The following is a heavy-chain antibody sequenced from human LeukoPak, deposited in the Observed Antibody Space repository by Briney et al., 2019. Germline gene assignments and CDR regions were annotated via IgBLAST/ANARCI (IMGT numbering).Heavy chain of an antibody. V-gene: IGHV1-24*01. CDR2: FDPQDGET. CDR1: GYTLTESS. D-gene: IGHD5-24*01. CDR3: ATGPPGTIDY. Sequence: ASVTVSCKVSGYTLTESSMHWVRQAPGEGLEWMGSFDPQDGETIYAQKFHGRVTMTEDTSTDTAYMEVSSLRSEDTAVYYCATGPPGTIDYWGQGTLVTVSS. J-gene: IGHJ4*02.